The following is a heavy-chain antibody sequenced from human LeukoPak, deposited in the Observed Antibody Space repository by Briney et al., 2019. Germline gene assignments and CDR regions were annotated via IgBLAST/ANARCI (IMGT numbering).Heavy chain of an antibody. Sequence: GGSLRLSCAASGFTFSSYSMNWVRQAPGKGLEWVSAISGSGGSTYYADSVKGRFTISRDNSKNTLYLQMNSLRAEDTAVYYCAKTYYYDSSGYYWFWDYWGQGTLVTVSS. CDR1: GFTFSSYS. D-gene: IGHD3-22*01. CDR3: AKTYYYDSSGYYWFWDY. J-gene: IGHJ4*02. V-gene: IGHV3-23*01. CDR2: ISGSGGST.